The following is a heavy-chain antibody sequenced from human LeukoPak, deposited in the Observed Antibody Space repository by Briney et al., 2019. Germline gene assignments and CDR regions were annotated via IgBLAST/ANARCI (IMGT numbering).Heavy chain of an antibody. J-gene: IGHJ4*02. CDR3: ARLDCGGSCYSGKGNLDY. D-gene: IGHD2-21*02. V-gene: IGHV4-39*01. CDR1: SGSISSRFHY. CDR2: ISYSGTT. Sequence: PSEALSLTCTVSSGSISSRFHYWGWNRQPPGQGLVWVGNISYSGTTYYNPSHNSRTTTSIDTSKTQFFLRLSSLTAADTAVYYCARLDCGGSCYSGKGNLDYWGQGTLVTVSS.